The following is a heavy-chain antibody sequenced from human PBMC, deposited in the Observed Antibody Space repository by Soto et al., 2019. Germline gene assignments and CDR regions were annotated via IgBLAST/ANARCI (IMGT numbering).Heavy chain of an antibody. CDR1: GFTVSSNY. J-gene: IGHJ4*02. Sequence: GGSLRLSCAASGFTVSSNYMSWVRQAPGKGLEWVSVIYSGGSTYYADSVKGRFTISRHNSKNTLYLQMNSLRAEDTAVYYCARAALDDFWSGYYSEPGDARYYFDYWGQGTLVTVSS. V-gene: IGHV3-53*04. CDR2: IYSGGST. CDR3: ARAALDDFWSGYYSEPGDARYYFDY. D-gene: IGHD3-3*01.